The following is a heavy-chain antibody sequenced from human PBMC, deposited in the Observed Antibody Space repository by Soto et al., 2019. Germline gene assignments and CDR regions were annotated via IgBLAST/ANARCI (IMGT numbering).Heavy chain of an antibody. Sequence: EVQLVESGGGLIQPGGSLRLSCEASGFSFSDPGMNWVRRAPGKGLEWISYISSSSRTIYYAASVEGRFTVSRDNVKSSVHLQMNSLRGEDTGVYYCARTRMEWALYFDNWGRGTLVTVSS. CDR1: GFSFSDPG. V-gene: IGHV3-48*01. D-gene: IGHD3-3*01. J-gene: IGHJ4*02. CDR2: ISSSSRTI. CDR3: ARTRMEWALYFDN.